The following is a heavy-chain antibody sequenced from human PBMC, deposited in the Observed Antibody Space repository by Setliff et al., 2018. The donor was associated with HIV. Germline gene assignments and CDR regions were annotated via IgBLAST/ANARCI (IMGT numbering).Heavy chain of an antibody. CDR3: AKDRTGGYDAFDI. D-gene: IGHD7-27*01. CDR2: ISWNSGSI. J-gene: IGHJ3*02. CDR1: GFTFDDYA. Sequence: GGSLSLSCAASGFTFDDYAMHWVRQAPGKGLEWVSGISWNSGSIGYADSVKGRFTISRDNAKNSLYLQMNSLRAEDTALYYCAKDRTGGYDAFDIWGQGTMVTVSS. V-gene: IGHV3-9*01.